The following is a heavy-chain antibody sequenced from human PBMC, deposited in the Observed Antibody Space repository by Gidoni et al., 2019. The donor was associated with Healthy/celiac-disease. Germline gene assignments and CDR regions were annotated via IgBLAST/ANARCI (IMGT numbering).Heavy chain of an antibody. V-gene: IGHV3-21*01. D-gene: IGHD6-6*01. CDR2: ISSSSSYI. J-gene: IGHJ6*02. CDR1: GFTFSSYS. CDR3: ARVRAARSYYYYGMDV. Sequence: EVQLVEYGGGLVKPGGSLRLSCAASGFTFSSYSMNWVRQAPGKGLEWVSSISSSSSYIYYADSVKGRFTTSRDNAKNSLYLQMNSLRAEDTAVYYCARVRAARSYYYYGMDVWGQGTTVTVSS.